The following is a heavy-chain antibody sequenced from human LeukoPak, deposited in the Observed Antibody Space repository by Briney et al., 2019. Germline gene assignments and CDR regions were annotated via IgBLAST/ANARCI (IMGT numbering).Heavy chain of an antibody. V-gene: IGHV4-34*01. CDR1: GGSFSGYY. J-gene: IGHJ4*02. CDR3: ASLTVRGVMRRDY. Sequence: SETLSLTCAVYGGSFSGYYWSWIRQPPGKGLEWIGEINHSGSTNYNPSLKSRVTISVDTSKNQFSLKLSSVTAADTAVYYCASLTVRGVMRRDYWGQGTLVTVSS. D-gene: IGHD3-10*01. CDR2: INHSGST.